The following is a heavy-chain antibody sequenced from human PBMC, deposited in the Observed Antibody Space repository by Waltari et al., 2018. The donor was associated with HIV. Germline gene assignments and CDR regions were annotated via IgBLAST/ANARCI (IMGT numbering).Heavy chain of an antibody. J-gene: IGHJ4*02. CDR2: INTNTGSP. D-gene: IGHD3-16*01. V-gene: IGHV7-4-1*02. Sequence: QVQLFQSESELKTPGASVKVSCKASGYTFTSNSINWVRQAPGQGLEWMGWINTNTGSPMYAQGFTGRFVFSLDTSVSTAFLQISALKADDTAVYFCARDGGRSRAFDSWGQGTLVTVSS. CDR3: ARDGGRSRAFDS. CDR1: GYTFTSNS.